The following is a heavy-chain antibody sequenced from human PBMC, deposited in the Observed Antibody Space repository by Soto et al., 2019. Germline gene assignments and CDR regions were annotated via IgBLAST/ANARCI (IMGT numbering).Heavy chain of an antibody. V-gene: IGHV4-34*01. D-gene: IGHD3-3*01. CDR2: INHSGRT. Sequence: AETLSLTCAVYGGAFIGYCWIWSGHPPGKGREWIVEINHSGRTNYNPSLKSRVTISVDTSKSQFSLKLSSVTAADTAVYYCARGRKYYDFWSGYSHPRYYFNYWGQGTLVTVSS. CDR3: ARGRKYYDFWSGYSHPRYYFNY. CDR1: GGAFIGYC. J-gene: IGHJ4*02.